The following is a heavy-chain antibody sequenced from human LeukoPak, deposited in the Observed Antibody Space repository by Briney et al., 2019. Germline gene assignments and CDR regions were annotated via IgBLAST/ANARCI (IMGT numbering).Heavy chain of an antibody. Sequence: PGGSLRLSCAASGYTFSSYAMHWVRQAPGKGLEWVAVISYDGSNKYYADSVKGRLTISRDNSKNTLYLQMNSLRAEDTAVYYCAKELGYYYYMDVWGKGTTVTVSS. CDR1: GYTFSSYA. J-gene: IGHJ6*03. CDR3: AKELGYYYYMDV. CDR2: ISYDGSNK. V-gene: IGHV3-30*04.